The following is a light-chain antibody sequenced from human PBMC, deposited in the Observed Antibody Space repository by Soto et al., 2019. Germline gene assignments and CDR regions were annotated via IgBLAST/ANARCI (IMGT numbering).Light chain of an antibody. CDR2: DAS. CDR1: QSVSSY. J-gene: IGKJ3*01. Sequence: EFVLTQSPATLSLSPGEGATLSCRASQSVSSYLAWYQQKPGQAPRLLIYDASNRATGIPARFSGSGSGTDFTLTISSLEPEDFAVYYCQQRSNWPPGITFGPGTKVDIK. V-gene: IGKV3-11*01. CDR3: QQRSNWPPGIT.